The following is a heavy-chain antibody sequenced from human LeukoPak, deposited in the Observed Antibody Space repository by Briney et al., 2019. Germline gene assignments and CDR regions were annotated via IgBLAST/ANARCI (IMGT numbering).Heavy chain of an antibody. D-gene: IGHD6-19*01. CDR1: GFIFSSLW. CDR2: VNSDGRST. J-gene: IGHJ4*02. CDR3: ARGDISGWYLLDF. V-gene: IGHV3-74*01. Sequence: PGGSLRLSCAASGFIFSSLWMHWVRQAPGKGLVWVSRVNSDGRSTNYADFVKGRFAISRDNAKNTLYLQMNSLRAEDTAVYYCARGDISGWYLLDFWGQGILVTVSS.